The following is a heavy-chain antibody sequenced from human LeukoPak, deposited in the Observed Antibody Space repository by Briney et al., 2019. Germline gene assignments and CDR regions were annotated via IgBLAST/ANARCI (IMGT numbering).Heavy chain of an antibody. CDR2: IKQDGSEK. CDR1: GFTFSSYW. V-gene: IGHV3-7*03. Sequence: GGSLRLSCAASGFTFSSYWMSWVRQAPGKGLEWVANIKQDGSEKYYVDSVKGRFTISRDNAKNPLYLQMNSLRAEDTAVYYCANGLRGFPDGDWDYWGQGTLVTVSS. J-gene: IGHJ4*02. CDR3: ANGLRGFPDGDWDY. D-gene: IGHD4-17*01.